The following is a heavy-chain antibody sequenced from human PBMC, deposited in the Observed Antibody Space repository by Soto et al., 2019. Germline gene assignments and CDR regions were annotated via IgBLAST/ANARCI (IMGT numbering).Heavy chain of an antibody. J-gene: IGHJ4*02. D-gene: IGHD3-10*01. V-gene: IGHV1-18*01. CDR1: GYTFTSYG. CDR3: ARRTHYGSGSYDYDY. CDR2: ISAYNGNT. Sequence: GPSVKVSCKASGYTFTSYGISWVRQAPGQGLEWMGWISAYNGNTNYAQKLQGRVTMTTDTSTSTAYMELRSLRSDDTAVYYCARRTHYGSGSYDYDYWGQGTLVTVSS.